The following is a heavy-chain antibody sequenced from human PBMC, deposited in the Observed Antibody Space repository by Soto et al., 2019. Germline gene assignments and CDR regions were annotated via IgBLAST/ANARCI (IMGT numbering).Heavy chain of an antibody. Sequence: GASVKVSCKASGYTFTGYYMHWVRQAPGQGLEWMGWINPNSGGTNYAQKFQGRVTMTRDTSISTAYMELSRLRSDDTAVYYCARSGSWAPRYYYGMDVWGQGTTVTVSS. J-gene: IGHJ6*02. D-gene: IGHD6-13*01. V-gene: IGHV1-2*02. CDR2: INPNSGGT. CDR3: ARSGSWAPRYYYGMDV. CDR1: GYTFTGYY.